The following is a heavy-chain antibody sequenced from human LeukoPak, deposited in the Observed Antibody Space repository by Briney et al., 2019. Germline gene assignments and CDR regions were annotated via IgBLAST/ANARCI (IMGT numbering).Heavy chain of an antibody. CDR2: IRYDGSNK. D-gene: IGHD6-13*01. CDR3: AKDRSSSNWYYFGY. J-gene: IGHJ4*02. Sequence: PGGSLRLSCAASGFTFSSYAMHWVRQAPGKGLEWVAFIRYDGSNKYYADSVKGRFTISRDNSKNTLYLQMNSLRPEDTAVYYCAKDRSSSNWYYFGYWGQGTLVTVSS. V-gene: IGHV3-30*02. CDR1: GFTFSSYA.